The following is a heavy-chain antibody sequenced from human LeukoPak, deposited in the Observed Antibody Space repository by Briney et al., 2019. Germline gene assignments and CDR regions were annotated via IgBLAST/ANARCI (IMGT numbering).Heavy chain of an antibody. J-gene: IGHJ5*02. D-gene: IGHD2-2*02. CDR2: ISGSGGST. V-gene: IGHV3-23*01. Sequence: GGSLRLSCAASGFTFSNYGLTWVRQAPWKGLEWVSGISGSGGSTHYADSVKGRFTISRDNSKNTLYLQMNSLGAEDTAVYYCAKDEYCSSTSCYTLPNNWFDPWGQGTLVTVSS. CDR3: AKDEYCSSTSCYTLPNNWFDP. CDR1: GFTFSNYG.